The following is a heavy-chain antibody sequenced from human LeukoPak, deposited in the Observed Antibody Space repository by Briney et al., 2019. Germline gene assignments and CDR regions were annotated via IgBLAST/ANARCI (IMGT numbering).Heavy chain of an antibody. Sequence: PSETLSLTCAVYGGSFSGYYWSWIRQPPGKGLEWIGEINHSGSTNYNPSLKSRFTISLDTSKNQFSLKLTSVTAADTAVYYCARPWRRYSYGRGGFDYWGQGTLVTVSS. J-gene: IGHJ4*02. CDR2: INHSGST. CDR1: GGSFSGYY. CDR3: ARPWRRYSYGRGGFDY. D-gene: IGHD5-18*01. V-gene: IGHV4-34*01.